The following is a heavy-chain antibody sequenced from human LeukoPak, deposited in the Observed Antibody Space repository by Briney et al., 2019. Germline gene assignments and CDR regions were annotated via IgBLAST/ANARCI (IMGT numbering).Heavy chain of an antibody. Sequence: ASVKVSCKASGGTFSSYAISWVRQAPGQGLEWMGGIITIFGTANYAQKFQGRVTITADESTSTAYMELSSLRSEDTAVYYCARDDPSVDLTIFGVVPFARYYYYYMDVWGKGTTVTVSS. CDR1: GGTFSSYA. D-gene: IGHD3-3*01. V-gene: IGHV1-69*13. J-gene: IGHJ6*03. CDR2: IITIFGTA. CDR3: ARDDPSVDLTIFGVVPFARYYYYYMDV.